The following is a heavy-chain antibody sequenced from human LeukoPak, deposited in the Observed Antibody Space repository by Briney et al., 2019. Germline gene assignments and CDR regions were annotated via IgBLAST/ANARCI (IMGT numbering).Heavy chain of an antibody. Sequence: PSETLSLTCTVSGGSISSYYLSWIRQPAGKELEWFGRIYSRVTTYNPSLKSRVTMSADTSRNHVSLTLTSVTAADTAVYYCARDSGTTGEVKFDPWGQGTLVTVSS. V-gene: IGHV4-4*07. CDR1: GGSISSYY. CDR3: ARDSGTTGEVKFDP. CDR2: IYSRVT. D-gene: IGHD3-10*01. J-gene: IGHJ5*02.